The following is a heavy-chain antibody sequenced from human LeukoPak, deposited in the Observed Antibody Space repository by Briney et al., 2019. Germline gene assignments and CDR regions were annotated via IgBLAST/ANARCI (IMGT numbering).Heavy chain of an antibody. J-gene: IGHJ4*02. D-gene: IGHD4-11*01. CDR3: AMSNPLYRHVDY. V-gene: IGHV1-2*02. CDR2: INPNSGGT. Sequence: VASVKVSCKASGYTFTGYYMHWVRQAPGQGLEWMGWINPNSGGTNYAQKFQGRVTMTRDTSISTAYMELSRLRSDDTAVYYCAMSNPLYRHVDYWGQGTLVTVSS. CDR1: GYTFTGYY.